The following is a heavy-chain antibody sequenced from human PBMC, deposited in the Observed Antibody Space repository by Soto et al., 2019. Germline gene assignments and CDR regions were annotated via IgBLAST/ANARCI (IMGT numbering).Heavy chain of an antibody. J-gene: IGHJ4*02. CDR3: AKDHDEDFGYDLDYFNH. V-gene: IGHV3-9*01. CDR1: GFNFDDYA. CDR2: ISWEGGSI. Sequence: EVQLVESGGDLVQPGRSLRLSCAASGFNFDDYAMHWVRQVPGNGLEWVSGISWEGGSIGYADSVTGRFTISRDNAKNSLYLEMNSLRSEDTALYYCAKDHDEDFGYDLDYFNHWGQGTLVTVSS. D-gene: IGHD5-12*01.